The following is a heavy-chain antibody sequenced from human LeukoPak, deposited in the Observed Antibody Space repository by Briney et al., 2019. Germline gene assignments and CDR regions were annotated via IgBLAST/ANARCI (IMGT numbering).Heavy chain of an antibody. D-gene: IGHD2-15*01. CDR3: ARDASASYCSGGSCYYYYGMDV. Sequence: GGSLRLSCAASGFTFSSYWMHWVRPAPGKGLVWVSRINSDGSSTSYADSVKGRFTISRDNAKNTLYLQMNSLRAEDTAVYYCARDASASYCSGGSCYYYYGMDVWGQGTTVTVSS. CDR1: GFTFSSYW. J-gene: IGHJ6*02. V-gene: IGHV3-74*01. CDR2: INSDGSST.